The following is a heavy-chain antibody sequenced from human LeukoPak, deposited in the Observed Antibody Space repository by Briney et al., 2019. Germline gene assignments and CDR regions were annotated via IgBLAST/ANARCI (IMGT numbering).Heavy chain of an antibody. J-gene: IGHJ4*02. D-gene: IGHD3-16*01. CDR2: INQIGNT. CDR1: GGSFSGYY. Sequence: SETLSLTCYLYGGSFSGYYWSWIRQSPGKGLEWIGEINQIGNTNYTPSLKSRLTISIDTSNNQFSLNLTSVTAADTGVYYCARIRRPLRGYFDHWGQGTLVTVSS. V-gene: IGHV4-34*01. CDR3: ARIRRPLRGYFDH.